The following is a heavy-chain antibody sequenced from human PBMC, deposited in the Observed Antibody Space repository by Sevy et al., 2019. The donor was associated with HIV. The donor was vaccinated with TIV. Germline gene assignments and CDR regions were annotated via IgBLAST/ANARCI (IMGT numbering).Heavy chain of an antibody. CDR2: IWNDGSNK. CDR3: ARGGDFNDRSAKRDFDY. V-gene: IGHV3-33*01. CDR1: RFTFSNYG. Sequence: GGSLRLSCAASRFTFSNYGMHWVRQAPGKGLECVAVIWNDGSNKYYADSVKGRFTISRDNSKNTLYLQMNSLRVEDTAVYFCARGGDFNDRSAKRDFDYWGQGTLVTVSS. J-gene: IGHJ4*02. D-gene: IGHD3-22*01.